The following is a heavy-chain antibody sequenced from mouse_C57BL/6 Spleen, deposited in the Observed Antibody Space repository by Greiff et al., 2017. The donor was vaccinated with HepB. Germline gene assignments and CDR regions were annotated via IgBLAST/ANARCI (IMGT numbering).Heavy chain of an antibody. D-gene: IGHD2-4*01. Sequence: VQLQQSGAELVKPGASVKMSCKASGYTFTSYWITWVKQRPGQGLEWIGDIYPGSGSTNYNEKFKSKATLTVDTSSSTAYMQLSSLTSEDSAVYYCERYEDYDYDLVGLYFDVWGTGTTVTVSS. V-gene: IGHV1-55*01. J-gene: IGHJ1*03. CDR3: ERYEDYDYDLVGLYFDV. CDR2: IYPGSGST. CDR1: GYTFTSYW.